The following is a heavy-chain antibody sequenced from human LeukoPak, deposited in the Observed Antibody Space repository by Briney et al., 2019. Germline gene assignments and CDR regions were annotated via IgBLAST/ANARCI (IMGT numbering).Heavy chain of an antibody. CDR3: ARVAGWHWFDP. CDR2: IRPSGDNT. D-gene: IGHD6-19*01. CDR1: GFTFSSNP. V-gene: IGHV3-23*01. J-gene: IGHJ5*02. Sequence: GGSLRLSCTVSGFTFSSNPMTWVRQAPGKGLEWVSSIRPSGDNTYYGDSVKGRFTISRDNSKNTVYLQMNNMRVDDTAVYYCARVAGWHWFDPWGQGSLVTVSS.